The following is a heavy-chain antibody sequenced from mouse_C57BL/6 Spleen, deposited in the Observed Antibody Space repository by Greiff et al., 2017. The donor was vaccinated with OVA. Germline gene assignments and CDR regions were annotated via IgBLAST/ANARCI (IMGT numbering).Heavy chain of an antibody. CDR2: IDPSASET. CDR3: ARENGYPFDY. Sequence: QVQLQQPGAELVRPGSSVKLSCKASGYTFTSYWMHWVKQRPIQGLEWIGNIDPSASETHYNQKFKDKAILTVAKSSRTAYMQLSSLTSEDSAVYYCARENGYPFDYWGQGTTLTVSS. CDR1: GYTFTSYW. V-gene: IGHV1-52*01. J-gene: IGHJ2*01. D-gene: IGHD2-14*01.